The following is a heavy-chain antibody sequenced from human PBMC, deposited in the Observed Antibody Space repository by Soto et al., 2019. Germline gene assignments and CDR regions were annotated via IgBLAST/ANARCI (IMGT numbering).Heavy chain of an antibody. CDR2: ISSSSSYT. CDR3: ARGGDIVVPINWFDP. Sequence: GGSLRLSCAACGFTFSDYYMSWIRQAPGKGLEWVSYISSSSSYTNYADSVKGRFTISRDNAKNTLYLQMNSLRAEDTAVYYCARGGDIVVPINWFDPWGQGTLVTVSS. V-gene: IGHV3-11*06. D-gene: IGHD2-15*01. CDR1: GFTFSDYY. J-gene: IGHJ5*02.